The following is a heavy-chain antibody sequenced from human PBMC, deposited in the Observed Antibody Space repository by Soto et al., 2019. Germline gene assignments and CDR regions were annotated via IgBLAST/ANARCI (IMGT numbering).Heavy chain of an antibody. V-gene: IGHV3-30*18. CDR2: ISYDGSNK. Sequence: QVQLVESGGGVVQPGRSLRLSCAASEVTFTSYGMQWVGQAPDKGLEWVAVISYDGSNKYYADSVKGRFTLSRDNSKNTLSLLMNSLRAEDTAVYFCAKVEYSGSYFYYWGQGTLVTVSS. D-gene: IGHD1-26*01. J-gene: IGHJ4*02. CDR3: AKVEYSGSYFYY. CDR1: EVTFTSYG.